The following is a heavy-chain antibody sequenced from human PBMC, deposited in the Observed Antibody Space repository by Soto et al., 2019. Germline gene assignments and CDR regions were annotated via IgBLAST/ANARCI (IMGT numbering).Heavy chain of an antibody. V-gene: IGHV4-34*01. J-gene: IGHJ4*02. CDR1: GGSFRGFY. CDR2: INHAGIT. D-gene: IGHD3-3*01. CDR3: ARAHDFWGGRQQPIDS. Sequence: PSETLSLTCAVSGGSFRGFYWPWIRQSPGKGLEWLDDINHAGITNYNPSLKSRVSIPVDTSKSQFSLKLSSVTAADTAVYYCARAHDFWGGRQQPIDSWAQGPLVTVSS.